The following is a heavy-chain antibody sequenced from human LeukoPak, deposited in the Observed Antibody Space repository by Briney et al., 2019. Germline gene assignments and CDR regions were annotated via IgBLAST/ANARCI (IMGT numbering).Heavy chain of an antibody. D-gene: IGHD6-13*01. CDR2: IYNNGRT. V-gene: IGHV4-30-4*01. Sequence: PSQTLSLTCTVSGGSISSGDYYWSWIRQPPGKGLEWIGYIYNNGRTYYNPSLKSRVTISVDTSKNLFSLKVSSVTAADAAVYYCARGRSSSWSSFDYWGQGTLVTVSS. CDR3: ARGRSSSWSSFDY. CDR1: GGSISSGDYY. J-gene: IGHJ4*02.